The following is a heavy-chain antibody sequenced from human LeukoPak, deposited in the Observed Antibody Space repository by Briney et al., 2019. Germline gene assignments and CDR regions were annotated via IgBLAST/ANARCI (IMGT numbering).Heavy chain of an antibody. Sequence: QPGGSLRLSCAASGFTFSSHWMSWVRQAPGKGLEWVANIRQDGSEKNYVDSVKGRFTISRDNAKNSLYLQMNSLRAEDTAVYYCARDLRRYNWNGDAFDIWGQGTMVTVSS. CDR3: ARDLRRYNWNGDAFDI. CDR1: GFTFSSHW. V-gene: IGHV3-7*01. J-gene: IGHJ3*02. CDR2: IRQDGSEK. D-gene: IGHD1-20*01.